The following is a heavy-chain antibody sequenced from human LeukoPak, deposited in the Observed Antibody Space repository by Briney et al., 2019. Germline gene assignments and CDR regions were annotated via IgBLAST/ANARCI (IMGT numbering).Heavy chain of an antibody. CDR2: IKQDGSEK. CDR1: GFTFSSYW. D-gene: IGHD6-13*01. Sequence: GGSLRLSCAASGFTFSSYWMSWVRQAPGKGLEWVANIKQDGSEKYYVDSVKGRFTISRDNAKNLVYLKMNNLRAEDTAVYYCARDRSSSFWGQGILVTVSS. J-gene: IGHJ4*02. V-gene: IGHV3-7*03. CDR3: ARDRSSSF.